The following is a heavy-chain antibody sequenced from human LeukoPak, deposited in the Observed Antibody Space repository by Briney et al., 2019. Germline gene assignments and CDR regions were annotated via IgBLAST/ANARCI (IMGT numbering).Heavy chain of an antibody. D-gene: IGHD6-19*01. Sequence: PGGSLRLSCAASGFTFSTYWMSWVRQVPGKGLEWVANIKQDESEKYYLSSVEGRFTISRDNAKNSLYLQMNSLRAEDTAVYYCARGTSAWYHYYFNFWGQGTLVTVSS. CDR1: GFTFSTYW. CDR2: IKQDESEK. J-gene: IGHJ4*02. CDR3: ARGTSAWYHYYFNF. V-gene: IGHV3-7*01.